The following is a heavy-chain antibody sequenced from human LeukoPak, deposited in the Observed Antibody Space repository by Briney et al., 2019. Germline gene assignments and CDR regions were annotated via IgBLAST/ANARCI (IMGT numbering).Heavy chain of an antibody. J-gene: IGHJ4*02. CDR3: ARAYYYDSSGYHDY. CDR1: GFTFSSYS. CDR2: ISSSSSTI. Sequence: GGSLRLSCAASGFTFSSYSMNWVRQAPGKGLEWVSYISSSSSTIYYADSVKGRFAISRDNAKNSLYLQMNSLRAEDTAVYYCARAYYYDSSGYHDYWGQGTLVTVSS. D-gene: IGHD3-22*01. V-gene: IGHV3-48*04.